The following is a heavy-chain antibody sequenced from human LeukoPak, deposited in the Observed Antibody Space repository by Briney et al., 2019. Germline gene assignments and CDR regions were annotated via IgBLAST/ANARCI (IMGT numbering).Heavy chain of an antibody. CDR3: ARINWGWVGYFDY. CDR2: INHSGST. J-gene: IGHJ4*02. Sequence: PSETLSLTCAVYGGSFSGYYWSWIRQPPGKGLEWIGEINHSGSTNYNPSLKSRVTISVDTSKNQFSLKLSSVTAADTAVYYCARINWGWVGYFDYWGQGTLVTVSS. CDR1: GGSFSGYY. V-gene: IGHV4-34*01. D-gene: IGHD7-27*01.